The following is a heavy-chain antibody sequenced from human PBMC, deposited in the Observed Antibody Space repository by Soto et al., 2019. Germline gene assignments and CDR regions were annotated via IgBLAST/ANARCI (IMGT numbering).Heavy chain of an antibody. Sequence: VESLKISFKGSGYSFPRYWISLVRQVHGKGIEWMGRIDPRDSYTIYSPYFQGHVTISADKSISTAYLQWRSLKASDTAIYDFTRMMAGYGTAFDDWGQGALVTVSS. J-gene: IGHJ4*02. CDR1: GYSFPRYW. V-gene: IGHV5-10-1*01. D-gene: IGHD2-15*01. CDR2: IDPRDSYT. CDR3: TRMMAGYGTAFDD.